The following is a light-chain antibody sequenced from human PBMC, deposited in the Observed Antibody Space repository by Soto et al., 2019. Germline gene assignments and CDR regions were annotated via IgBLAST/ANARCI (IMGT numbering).Light chain of an antibody. CDR3: ETWDSNTRV. CDR2: LENRGTY. Sequence: QTVVTQSSSASASLGSSVKLTCTLSSGHSSYVIAWHQHQPGKAPRYLMKLENRGTYNTGSGVPDRFSGYSSGADRYLTISNLQFEDEADYYCETWDSNTRVFGGGTKLTVL. V-gene: IGLV4-60*02. J-gene: IGLJ3*02. CDR1: SGHSSYV.